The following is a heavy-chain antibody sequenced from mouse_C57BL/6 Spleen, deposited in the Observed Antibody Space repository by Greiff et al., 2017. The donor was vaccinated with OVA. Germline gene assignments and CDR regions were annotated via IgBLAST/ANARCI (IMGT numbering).Heavy chain of an antibody. CDR1: GYTFTSYW. J-gene: IGHJ4*01. Sequence: QVQLQQPGAELVMPGASVKLSCKASGYTFTSYWMHWVKQRPGQGLEWIGELDPSDSYTNYNQKFKGKSTLTVDKSSSTAYMQLSSLTSEDSAVYYCARRGSYGNSVMDYWGQGTSVTVSS. CDR3: ARRGSYGNSVMDY. CDR2: LDPSDSYT. V-gene: IGHV1-69*01. D-gene: IGHD2-1*01.